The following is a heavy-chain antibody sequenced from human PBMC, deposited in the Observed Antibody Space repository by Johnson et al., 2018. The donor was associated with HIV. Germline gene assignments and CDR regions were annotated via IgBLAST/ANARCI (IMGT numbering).Heavy chain of an antibody. V-gene: IGHV3-30*03. D-gene: IGHD2-2*01. CDR2: ISYDGGEK. J-gene: IGHJ3*02. CDR3: ARGGLGYQNIHDAFDI. Sequence: QVQLVESGGGVVQPGRSLRLSCAPSQFTFSAHGMHWVRQAPGKGLEWVALISYDGGEKYYADSVKGRFTISRDNTKNSLHLQMNSLRAEDTALYYCARGGLGYQNIHDAFDIWGQGTMVTVSS. CDR1: QFTFSAHG.